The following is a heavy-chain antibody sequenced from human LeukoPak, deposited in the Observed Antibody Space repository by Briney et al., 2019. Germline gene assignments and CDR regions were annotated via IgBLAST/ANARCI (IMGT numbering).Heavy chain of an antibody. J-gene: IGHJ4*02. Sequence: KPSETLSLTCTVSGGSISSFYWSWIRQPPGKGLEWIGYIYYSGNTNYNPSLKNRVTISVDTSKNQFSLKLSSVTAADTAVYYCARGYSGSYGRFDHWGQGTLATVSS. D-gene: IGHD1-26*01. CDR1: GGSISSFY. CDR3: ARGYSGSYGRFDH. CDR2: IYYSGNT. V-gene: IGHV4-59*01.